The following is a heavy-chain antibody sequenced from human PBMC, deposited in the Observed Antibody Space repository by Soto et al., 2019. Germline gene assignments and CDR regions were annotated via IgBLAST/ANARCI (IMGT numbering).Heavy chain of an antibody. CDR1: GFAFGAYH. CDR3: SKDGSGSYGAFDI. J-gene: IGHJ3*02. CDR2: IRSKASREPT. V-gene: IGHV3-49*03. D-gene: IGHD1-26*01. Sequence: PGGVLRLPCATSGFAFGAYHMSRFRQPPGKGLVCVGLIRSKASREPTDYAAPLKGRFFIPRDDFKSISFLHMNSLKTSVTALDYGSKDGSGSYGAFDIWWEGTMVTVAS.